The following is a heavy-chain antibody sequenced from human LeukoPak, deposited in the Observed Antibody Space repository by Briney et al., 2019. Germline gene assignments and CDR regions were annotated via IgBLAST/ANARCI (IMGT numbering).Heavy chain of an antibody. D-gene: IGHD4/OR15-4a*01. CDR2: IGFDGNNK. J-gene: IGHJ4*02. V-gene: IGHV3-33*01. Sequence: PGRSLRLSCAASGFTFSSYGMHWVRQAPARGLGWVAVIGFDGNNKFYADSVKGRFTISRDNSKNTLYLQMNSLRAEDTAVYYCARGSYGAYNYCDYWGQGTLVTVSS. CDR1: GFTFSSYG. CDR3: ARGSYGAYNYCDY.